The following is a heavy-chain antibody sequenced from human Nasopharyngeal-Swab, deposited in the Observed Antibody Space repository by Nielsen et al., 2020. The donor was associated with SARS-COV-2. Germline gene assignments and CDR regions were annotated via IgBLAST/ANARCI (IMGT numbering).Heavy chain of an antibody. CDR2: IYPGDSDT. V-gene: IGHV5-51*01. Sequence: GESLKISCKGSGYSFTSYWIGWVRQLPGKGLEWMGIIYPGDSDTRYSPSFQGQVTISADKSISTAYLQWSSLKASDTAMYYCASLYGNYYYGMDVWGQGTTVPVSS. CDR1: GYSFTSYW. J-gene: IGHJ6*02. CDR3: ASLYGNYYYGMDV. D-gene: IGHD4-17*01.